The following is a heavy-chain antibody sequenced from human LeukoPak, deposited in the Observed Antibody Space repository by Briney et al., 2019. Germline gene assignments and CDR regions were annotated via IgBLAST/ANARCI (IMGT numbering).Heavy chain of an antibody. J-gene: IGHJ4*02. CDR1: GFTFTTYS. D-gene: IGHD6-19*01. Sequence: GGSLRLSCAASGFTFTTYSMTWVRQAPGRGLEWVARIKEDGSDIHYVDSVKGRFTIPRDNAKNSLYLQMNSLRAEDTAVYYCARPYSNGWSDFDYWGQGTLVTVSS. V-gene: IGHV3-7*04. CDR2: IKEDGSDI. CDR3: ARPYSNGWSDFDY.